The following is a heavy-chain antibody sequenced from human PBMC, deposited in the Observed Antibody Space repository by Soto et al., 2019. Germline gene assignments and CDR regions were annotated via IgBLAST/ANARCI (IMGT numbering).Heavy chain of an antibody. CDR3: ARDRGPSSGYYPYWFDP. Sequence: QVQLVQSGAEVKKPGSSVKVSCKASGGTFSSYAITWVRQAPGQGLEWMGGIIPIFGTANYAQKFQGRVSISADASTSTASMELGSLRSEDAAVYYCARDRGPSSGYYPYWFDPWGQGTLVTVSS. J-gene: IGHJ5*02. D-gene: IGHD3-22*01. CDR1: GGTFSSYA. CDR2: IIPIFGTA. V-gene: IGHV1-69*12.